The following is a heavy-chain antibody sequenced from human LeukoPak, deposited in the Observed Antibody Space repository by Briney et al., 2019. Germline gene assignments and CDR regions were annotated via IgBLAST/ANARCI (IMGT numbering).Heavy chain of an antibody. CDR3: AKTPGSSGWYYFDY. CDR1: GFTFSSYA. J-gene: IGHJ4*02. D-gene: IGHD6-19*01. CDR2: ASGSGGST. Sequence: GGSLRLSCVASGFTFSSYAMTWVRQAPGKGLEWVSAASGSGGSTYYADSVKGRFTISRDNSKNTLYLQMNTLRAEDTAIYYCAKTPGSSGWYYFDYWGQGTLVTVSS. V-gene: IGHV3-23*01.